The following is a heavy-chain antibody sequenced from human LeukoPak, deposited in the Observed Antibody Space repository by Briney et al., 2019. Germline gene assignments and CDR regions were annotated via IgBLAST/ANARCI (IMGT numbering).Heavy chain of an antibody. CDR3: AKVLGGAVNYLPHVADY. J-gene: IGHJ4*02. V-gene: IGHV3-23*01. D-gene: IGHD3-16*01. Sequence: GGSLRLSCAASGFTFDTSAMSWVRQAAGKGLEWVSAISGSGGSAYYADSVKGRCTISRDNSNNTLYLQMNTLRAEDTAVYFCAKVLGGAVNYLPHVADYWGQGTLVTVSS. CDR1: GFTFDTSA. CDR2: ISGSGGSA.